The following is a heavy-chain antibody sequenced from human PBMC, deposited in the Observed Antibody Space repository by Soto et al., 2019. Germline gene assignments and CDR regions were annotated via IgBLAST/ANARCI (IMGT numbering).Heavy chain of an antibody. D-gene: IGHD6-13*01. Sequence: ASVKVSCKASGYTFTSYDINWVRQATGQGLEWMGWMNPNSGNTGYAQKFQGRVTMTRNTSISTAYMELSSLRSEDTAVYYCARAIIAAAGTTAEFDPWGQGTLVTVSS. CDR2: MNPNSGNT. V-gene: IGHV1-8*01. J-gene: IGHJ5*02. CDR3: ARAIIAAAGTTAEFDP. CDR1: GYTFTSYD.